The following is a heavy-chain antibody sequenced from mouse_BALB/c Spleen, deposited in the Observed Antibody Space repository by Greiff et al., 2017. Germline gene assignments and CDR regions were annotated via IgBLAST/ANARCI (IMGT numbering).Heavy chain of an antibody. V-gene: IGHV1S81*02. CDR2: INPSNGGT. J-gene: IGHJ2*01. CDR1: GYTFTSYY. CDR3: TRISITIFDY. Sequence: VQLQQSGAELVKPGASVKLSCKASGYTFTSYYMYWVKQRPGQGLEWIGEINPSNGGTNFNEKFKSKATLTVDKSSSTAYMQLSSLTSEDSAVYYCTRISITIFDYWGQGTTLTVSS. D-gene: IGHD1-1*02.